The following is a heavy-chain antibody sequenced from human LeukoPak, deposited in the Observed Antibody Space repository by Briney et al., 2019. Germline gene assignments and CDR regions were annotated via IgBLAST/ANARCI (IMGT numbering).Heavy chain of an antibody. Sequence: SETLSLTLTVAGGSISSYYWSWIRQPAGKGLEWIGRIYTSGSTNYNPSLKSRVTMSVDTSKNQFSLKLSSVTAADTAVYYCARQYCSSTSCYGGIWDYWGQGTLVTVSS. D-gene: IGHD2-2*01. V-gene: IGHV4-4*07. CDR1: GGSISSYY. CDR2: IYTSGST. CDR3: ARQYCSSTSCYGGIWDY. J-gene: IGHJ4*02.